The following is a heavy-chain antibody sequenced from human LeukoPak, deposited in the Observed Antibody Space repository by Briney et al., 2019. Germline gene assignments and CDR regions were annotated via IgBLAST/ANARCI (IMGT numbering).Heavy chain of an antibody. CDR3: ARCPDYGDYNWFDP. D-gene: IGHD4-17*01. Sequence: ASVKVSCKASGYTFTSYGISWVRQAPGQGLEWMGWISAYNGNTNYAQKLQGRVTMTRDTSTSTVYMEMSSLRSEDTAVYYCARCPDYGDYNWFDPWGQGTLVTVSS. CDR2: ISAYNGNT. V-gene: IGHV1-18*01. J-gene: IGHJ5*02. CDR1: GYTFTSYG.